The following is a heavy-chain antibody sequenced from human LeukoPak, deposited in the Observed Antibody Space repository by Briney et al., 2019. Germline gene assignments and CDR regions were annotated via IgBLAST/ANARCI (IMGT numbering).Heavy chain of an antibody. V-gene: IGHV3-11*01. CDR3: AREVVIFPDYYYYGMDA. Sequence: GGSLRLSCAASGFPFGDYYMTWIRQAPGKGLEWISYISRSGDTLYYADSVEGRFTISRDNAKNSLFLQMNSLRADDTAVYYCAREVVIFPDYYYYGMDAWGQGTTVTVSS. J-gene: IGHJ6*02. CDR1: GFPFGDYY. CDR2: ISRSGDTL. D-gene: IGHD2/OR15-2a*01.